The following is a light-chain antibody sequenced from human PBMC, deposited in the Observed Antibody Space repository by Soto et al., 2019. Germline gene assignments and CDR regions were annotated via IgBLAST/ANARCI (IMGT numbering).Light chain of an antibody. Sequence: DIQMTQSPSSLSASVGDRVTITCQASQDISNYLNWYQQKPGKAPKLLIYDASNLETGVSSRVSGSGSGTDFTLTIHSLQPEDIATYYCQQYDSLPFTFGGGAKVEIK. V-gene: IGKV1-33*01. CDR1: QDISNY. CDR3: QQYDSLPFT. J-gene: IGKJ4*01. CDR2: DAS.